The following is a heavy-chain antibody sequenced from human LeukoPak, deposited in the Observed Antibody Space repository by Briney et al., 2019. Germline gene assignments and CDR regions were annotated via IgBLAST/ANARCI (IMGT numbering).Heavy chain of an antibody. CDR3: ARDRLKQWLVRGYYFDY. D-gene: IGHD6-19*01. Sequence: PGGSLRLSCAASGFTFSSYAMHWVRQAPGKGLEWVAVISYDGSNKYYADSVKGRFTISRDNSKNTLYLQMNSLRAEDTAVYYCARDRLKQWLVRGYYFDYWGQGTLVTVSS. V-gene: IGHV3-30-3*01. CDR2: ISYDGSNK. CDR1: GFTFSSYA. J-gene: IGHJ4*02.